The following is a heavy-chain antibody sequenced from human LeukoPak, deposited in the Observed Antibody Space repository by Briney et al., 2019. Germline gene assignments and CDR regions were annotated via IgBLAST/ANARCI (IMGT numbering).Heavy chain of an antibody. CDR3: ARDSHLVEMASNFDY. CDR2: IIPILGIA. Sequence: GASVKVSCKASGGTFSSYAISWVRQAPGQGLEWMGRIIPILGIANYAQKFQGRVTITADKPTSTAYMELSSLRSEDTAVYYCARDSHLVEMASNFDYWGQGTLVTVSS. J-gene: IGHJ4*02. V-gene: IGHV1-69*04. CDR1: GGTFSSYA. D-gene: IGHD5-12*01.